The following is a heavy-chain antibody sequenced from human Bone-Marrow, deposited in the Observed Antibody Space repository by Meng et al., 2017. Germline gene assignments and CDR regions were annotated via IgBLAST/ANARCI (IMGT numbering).Heavy chain of an antibody. CDR1: GGSFSTHT. CDR3: ARGRRNEPLFDY. D-gene: IGHD1-14*01. J-gene: IGHJ4*02. V-gene: IGHV1-69*13. Sequence: QVQLVQSGAEVKKPGSSVKVACKTSGGSFSTHTFSWVRQAPGQGLEWMGGLIAVFDKTKAAPRFQDRVTFTADESTSTAYMELSSLTFDDTVVYFCARGRRNEPLFDYWGQGTLVTVSS. CDR2: LIAVFDKT.